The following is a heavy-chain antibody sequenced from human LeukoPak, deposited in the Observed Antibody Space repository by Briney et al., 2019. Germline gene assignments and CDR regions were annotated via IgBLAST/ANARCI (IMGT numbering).Heavy chain of an antibody. CDR2: TYYTGST. CDR3: ARLLLTGNAGRGYCDY. J-gene: IGHJ4*02. D-gene: IGHD1-20*01. CDR1: GGSISSSNYH. V-gene: IGHV4-39*01. Sequence: PSETLSLTCTVSGGSISSSNYHWVWIRQPPGKGLEWIGTTYYTGSTYYNPSLESRVTISVDTSKNLFSLKLSSVTAADTALYYCARLLLTGNAGRGYCDYWGQGTLVTVSS.